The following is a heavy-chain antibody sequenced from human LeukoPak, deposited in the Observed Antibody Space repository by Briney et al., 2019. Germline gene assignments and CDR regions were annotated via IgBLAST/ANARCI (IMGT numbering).Heavy chain of an antibody. CDR2: ITHTGGHS. V-gene: IGHV3-23*01. D-gene: IGHD1-1*01. Sequence: PGGSLRLSCVASGFTFSSYAMTWVRQAPGKGLEWVALITHTGGHSYYADSVKGRFAISRDNSKNTLYLEMNDLSAEDTALYFCGKDKTTYNWWEVIESWGQGALVTVSS. J-gene: IGHJ4*02. CDR3: GKDKTTYNWWEVIES. CDR1: GFTFSSYA.